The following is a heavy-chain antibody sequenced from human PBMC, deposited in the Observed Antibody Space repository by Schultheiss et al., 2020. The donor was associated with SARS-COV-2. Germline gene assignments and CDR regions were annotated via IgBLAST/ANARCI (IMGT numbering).Heavy chain of an antibody. CDR1: GFSLSNARMG. CDR3: ARILSLSGYGVDFDY. D-gene: IGHD5-12*01. CDR2: IFSNDEK. V-gene: IGHV2-26*01. Sequence: SGPTLVKPTETLTLTCTVSGFSLSNARMGVSWIRQPPGKALEWLAHIFSNDEKSYSTSLKSRLTISKDTSKSQVVLTMTNMDPVDTATYYCARILSLSGYGVDFDYWGQGTLVTVSS. J-gene: IGHJ4*02.